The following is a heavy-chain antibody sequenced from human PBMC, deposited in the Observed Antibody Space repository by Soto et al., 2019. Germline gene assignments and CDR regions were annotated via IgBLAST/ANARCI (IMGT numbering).Heavy chain of an antibody. CDR3: ASLSVTMVRGAAYNWFDP. CDR1: GGSISSGGYS. D-gene: IGHD3-10*01. J-gene: IGHJ5*02. Sequence: SETLSLTCAVSGGSISSGGYSWSWIRQPPGKGLEWIGYIYHSGSTYYNPSLKSRVTISVDRSKNQFSLKLSSVTAADTAVYYCASLSVTMVRGAAYNWFDPWGQGTLVTVSS. V-gene: IGHV4-30-2*01. CDR2: IYHSGST.